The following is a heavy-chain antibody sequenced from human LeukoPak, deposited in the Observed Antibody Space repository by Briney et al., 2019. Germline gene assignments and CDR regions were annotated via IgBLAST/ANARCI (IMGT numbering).Heavy chain of an antibody. J-gene: IGHJ4*02. D-gene: IGHD3-3*01. Sequence: GGSLRLSCAASGFIFSSYAMSWVRQAPGKGLEWVSTISGSGGTTYYADSVKGRFTISRDNSRNTLYLHMNSLRAEDTAVYYCAKERSIFGMIPRDFDSWGQGTLVTVSS. CDR1: GFIFSSYA. CDR2: ISGSGGTT. CDR3: AKERSIFGMIPRDFDS. V-gene: IGHV3-23*01.